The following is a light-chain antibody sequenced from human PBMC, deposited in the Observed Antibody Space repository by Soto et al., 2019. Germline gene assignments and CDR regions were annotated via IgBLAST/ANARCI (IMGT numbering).Light chain of an antibody. CDR2: DVT. V-gene: IGLV2-8*01. CDR3: SSYAGSNNLGVL. J-gene: IGLJ2*01. CDR1: SSDVGGYNY. Sequence: QSALTQPPSASGSPGQSVTISCTGTSSDVGGYNYVSWYQQHPGKAPKLMIYDVTKRPSGVPDRFSGSKSGNTASLTVSGLQAEDEAYYHCSSYAGSNNLGVLFGGGTQLTVL.